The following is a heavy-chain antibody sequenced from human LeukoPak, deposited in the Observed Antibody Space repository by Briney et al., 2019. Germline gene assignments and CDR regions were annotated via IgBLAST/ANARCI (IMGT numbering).Heavy chain of an antibody. Sequence: ASVKVSCKASGYTFTSYGISWVRQAPGQGLEWMGWISAYNGNTNYAQKLQGRVTMTTDTSTSTAYMELRSLRSDDTAVYYCARVGGSIFGVAYYGMDVWGQGTTVTVSS. J-gene: IGHJ6*02. CDR1: GYTFTSYG. CDR3: ARVGGSIFGVAYYGMDV. D-gene: IGHD3-3*01. CDR2: ISAYNGNT. V-gene: IGHV1-18*01.